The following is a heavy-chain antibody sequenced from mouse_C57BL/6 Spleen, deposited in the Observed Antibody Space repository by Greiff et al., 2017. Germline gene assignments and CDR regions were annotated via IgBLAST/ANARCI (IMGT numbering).Heavy chain of an antibody. CDR3: TRRDYYGSSYGYFDV. V-gene: IGHV1-15*01. Sequence: QVQLKQSGAELVRPGASVTLSCKASGYTFTDYEMHWVKQTPVHGLEWIGAIDPETGGTAYNQKFKGKAILTADKSPSTAYMELRSLTSEDSAVYYCTRRDYYGSSYGYFDVWGTGTTVTVSS. J-gene: IGHJ1*03. CDR2: IDPETGGT. CDR1: GYTFTDYE. D-gene: IGHD1-1*01.